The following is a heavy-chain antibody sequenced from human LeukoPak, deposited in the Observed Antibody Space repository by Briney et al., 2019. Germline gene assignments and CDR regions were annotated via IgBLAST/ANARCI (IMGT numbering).Heavy chain of an antibody. CDR1: GFSFSDYG. V-gene: IGHV3-30*02. CDR3: AKRVVIKSTDYFYYYIHV. D-gene: IGHD3-3*01. J-gene: IGHJ6*03. CDR2: IRYDGSNK. Sequence: PGGSQRLSCEASGFSFSDYGMHWVRQAPGKGLEWVAFIRYDGSNKYYADSVKGRFTVSRDNSQSTLYLQMNSLRVEDTAVYYCAKRVVIKSTDYFYYYIHVWGKGTMVTVSS.